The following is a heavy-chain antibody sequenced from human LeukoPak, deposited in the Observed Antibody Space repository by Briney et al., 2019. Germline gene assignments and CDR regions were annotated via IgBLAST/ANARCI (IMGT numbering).Heavy chain of an antibody. CDR3: ARGLGSSSWYEY. Sequence: PGGSLRLSCAASGFTVSSNYISWVRQSPGKGLEGVSVIYSGGSTYYADSVKGRFTIYRDNSKNTLSLQMTRLRAEAPAVYYCARGLGSSSWYEYWGQGTLVTVSS. D-gene: IGHD6-13*01. V-gene: IGHV3-53*01. CDR1: GFTVSSNY. J-gene: IGHJ4*02. CDR2: IYSGGST.